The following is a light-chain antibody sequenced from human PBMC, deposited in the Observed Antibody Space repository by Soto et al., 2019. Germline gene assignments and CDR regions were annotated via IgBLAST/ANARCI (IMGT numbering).Light chain of an antibody. J-gene: IGLJ1*01. CDR2: KGT. V-gene: IGLV2-23*01. CDR1: SSDVGAYNS. CDR3: CSSAPESTYV. Sequence: QSVLAQPASVSGSPGQSITISCTGTSSDVGAYNSVSRYQQHPHRAPQVIIYKGTQRPSGVSNRFSGSTSGNAASLTISALQADDEADYFCCSSAPESTYVFGTGTKLTVL.